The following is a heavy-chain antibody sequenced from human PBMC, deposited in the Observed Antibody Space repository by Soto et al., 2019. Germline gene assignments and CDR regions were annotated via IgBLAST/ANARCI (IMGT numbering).Heavy chain of an antibody. D-gene: IGHD3-3*01. CDR2: IKHSGST. Sequence: YGGRWISKHPGNGLEWIGEIKHSGSTNYNPSLKSRVTISVDTSKNQFSLKLSSVTAADTAVYYCARGLSTIFGVVIIPRGFDPWGQGTLVTVSS. V-gene: IGHV4-34*01. J-gene: IGHJ5*02. CDR1: YG. CDR3: ARGLSTIFGVVIIPRGFDP.